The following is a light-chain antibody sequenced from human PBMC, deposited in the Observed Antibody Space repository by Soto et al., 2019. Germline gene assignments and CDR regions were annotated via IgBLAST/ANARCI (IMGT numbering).Light chain of an antibody. Sequence: QSVLTQPASVSGSPGQSITISCTGTSSSVGAFDFVSWYQQHPGRAPKLLIYEVSNRPSGVSNRFSGSKSGNTASLTISGLQAEDEADYYCAAWDDSLSAVVFGGGTKLTVL. CDR2: EVS. CDR3: AAWDDSLSAVV. V-gene: IGLV2-14*01. J-gene: IGLJ2*01. CDR1: SSSVGAFDF.